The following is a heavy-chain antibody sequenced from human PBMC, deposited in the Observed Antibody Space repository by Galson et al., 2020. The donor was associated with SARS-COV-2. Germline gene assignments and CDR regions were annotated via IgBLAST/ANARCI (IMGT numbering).Heavy chain of an antibody. V-gene: IGHV3-13*01. CDR2: IGTDVDG. Sequence: GESLKISCVASGFTFRSYDMHWVRQATGQGLEWVTAIGTDVDGYCPGYVKGRFTLTRENAKNSFYRQMNSLRAGDTAVYYCARATVYYDFWSGSSDAFDIWGQGTMVTVSS. D-gene: IGHD3-3*01. J-gene: IGHJ3*02. CDR3: ARATVYYDFWSGSSDAFDI. CDR1: GFTFRSYD.